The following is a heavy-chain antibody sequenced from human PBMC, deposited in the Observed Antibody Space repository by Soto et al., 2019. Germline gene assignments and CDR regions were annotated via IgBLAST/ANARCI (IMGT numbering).Heavy chain of an antibody. CDR3: ARVRFGEYHCDY. CDR2: ISRSSGFT. J-gene: IGHJ4*01. Sequence: QVQLVESGGGLVKPGGSLRLSCAASGFTFSDYYMNWVRQAPGKGLEWVSYISRSSGFTNYADSVKGRLTISRDNDKNSLYLQMNSLRAEDTAVYYCARVRFGEYHCDYWGQGTLVTVSS. D-gene: IGHD3-10*01. V-gene: IGHV3-11*05. CDR1: GFTFSDYY.